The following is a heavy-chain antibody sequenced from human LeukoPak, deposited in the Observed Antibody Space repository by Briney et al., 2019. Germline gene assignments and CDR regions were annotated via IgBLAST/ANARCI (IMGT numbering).Heavy chain of an antibody. CDR2: INPSGGST. V-gene: IGHV1-46*03. CDR1: RYTFTSYY. Sequence: ASVKVSCKASRYTFTSYYMHWVRQAPGQGLEWMGIINPSGGSTSYAQKFQGIVTMTRDTSTSTVYMELSSLRSEDTAVYYCARVGTVVTFAFDIWGQGTMVTVSS. J-gene: IGHJ3*02. CDR3: ARVGTVVTFAFDI. D-gene: IGHD4-23*01.